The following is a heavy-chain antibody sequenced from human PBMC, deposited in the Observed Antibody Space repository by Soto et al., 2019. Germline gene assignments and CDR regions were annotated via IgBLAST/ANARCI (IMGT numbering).Heavy chain of an antibody. CDR1: GFTFSSYG. CDR3: ARDNYSVRGNKRYSGYQSH. V-gene: IGHV3-33*01. CDR2: IWYDGSNK. J-gene: IGHJ4*02. Sequence: GGSLRLSCAASGFTFSSYGMHWVRQAPGKGLEWVAVIWYDGSNKYYADSVKGRFTISRDNSKNTLYLQMNSLRAEDTAVYYCARDNYSVRGNKRYSGYQSHWGQGTLVTVSS. D-gene: IGHD5-12*01.